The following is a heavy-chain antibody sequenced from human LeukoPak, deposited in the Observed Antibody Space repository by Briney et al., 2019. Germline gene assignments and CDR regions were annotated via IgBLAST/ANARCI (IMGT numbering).Heavy chain of an antibody. V-gene: IGHV1-2*02. D-gene: IGHD1-7*01. CDR2: INPNSGGT. J-gene: IGHJ4*02. CDR1: GYTFTGYY. CDR3: ARDLNWNYASGGDY. Sequence: AASVKVSCKASGYTFTGYYMHWVRQAPGQGLEWMGWINPNSGGTNYAQKFQGRVTMTRDTSISTAYMELSRLRSDDTAVYYCARDLNWNYASGGDYWGQGTLVAVSS.